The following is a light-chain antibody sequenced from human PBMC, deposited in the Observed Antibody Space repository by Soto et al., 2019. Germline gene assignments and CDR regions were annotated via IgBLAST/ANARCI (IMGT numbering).Light chain of an antibody. J-gene: IGKJ2*01. V-gene: IGKV1-5*01. CDR1: QTISVW. CDR2: DAS. CDR3: QQYDSSSPT. Sequence: DIQMTQSPSTLSASVGDGVTITCRASQTISVWLAWYQQRPGKAPKFLIYDASNLETGVSSRFSGSGSGTEFTLTFRSLQPDDFATYYSQQYDSSSPTFGQGTKLEIK.